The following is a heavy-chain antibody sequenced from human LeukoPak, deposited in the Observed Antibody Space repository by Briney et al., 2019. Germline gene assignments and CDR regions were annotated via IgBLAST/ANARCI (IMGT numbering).Heavy chain of an antibody. CDR3: ARDTGSERGYSGYGI. J-gene: IGHJ4*02. Sequence: SVKVSCKASGGTFSSYAISWVRQAPGQGLEWMGGIIPIFGTANYAQKFEGRVTITADKSTSTAYMELSSLRSEDTAVYYCARDTGSERGYSGYGIWGQGTLVTVSS. CDR2: IIPIFGTA. V-gene: IGHV1-69*06. D-gene: IGHD5-12*01. CDR1: GGTFSSYA.